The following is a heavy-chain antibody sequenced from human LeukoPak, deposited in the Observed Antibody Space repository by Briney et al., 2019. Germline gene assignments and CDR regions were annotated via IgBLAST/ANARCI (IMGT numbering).Heavy chain of an antibody. D-gene: IGHD5-12*01. Sequence: SETLSLTCTVSGGSISSYYWSWVRQPPGKGLEWIGYIYYSGSTNYNPSLKSRVTISVDTSKNQFSLKLSSVTAADTAVYYCATYSTALYYGIDVWGQGTAVTVSS. CDR3: ATYSTALYYGIDV. CDR1: GGSISSYY. CDR2: IYYSGST. J-gene: IGHJ6*02. V-gene: IGHV4-59*01.